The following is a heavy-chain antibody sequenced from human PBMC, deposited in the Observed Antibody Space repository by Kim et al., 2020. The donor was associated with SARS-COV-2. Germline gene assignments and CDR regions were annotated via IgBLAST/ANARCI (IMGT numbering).Heavy chain of an antibody. D-gene: IGHD1-7*01. CDR2: INPYSGAT. J-gene: IGHJ6*02. V-gene: IGHV1-2*02. Sequence: ASVKVSCKASGYTFTDYYIHWVRQAPGQGPEWMGWINPYSGATNYAQRFQGRVTMTSDTSVTAAYMELRGLRSDDTAVYFCARDKGWTATETRGMDVWGQGTTVTVSS. CDR1: GYTFTDYY. CDR3: ARDKGWTATETRGMDV.